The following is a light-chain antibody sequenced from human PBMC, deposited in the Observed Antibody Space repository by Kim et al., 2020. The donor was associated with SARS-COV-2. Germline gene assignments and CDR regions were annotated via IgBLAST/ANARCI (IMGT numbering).Light chain of an antibody. Sequence: QSITISCAGTSSDVGGYNYVSWYQQHPGKAPKLMIYDVTHRPSGISNRFSGSKSGNTASLTISGLQAEDEADYYCGSYTSSNTYVYGTGTKVTVL. CDR1: SSDVGGYNY. CDR3: GSYTSSNTYV. V-gene: IGLV2-14*03. CDR2: DVT. J-gene: IGLJ1*01.